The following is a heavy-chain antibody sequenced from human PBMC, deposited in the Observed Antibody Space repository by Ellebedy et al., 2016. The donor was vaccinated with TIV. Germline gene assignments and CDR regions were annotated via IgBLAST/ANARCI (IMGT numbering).Heavy chain of an antibody. Sequence: AASVKVSCKASGYTFTGSYMHWVRQAPGQGIEWMGWIKPNSGGTNYAQKFQGRVTMTRDTSISTAYMELSRLRSDDTAVYYCTRGTSHVAFVKLYDWFHPWGQGSLVTVSS. V-gene: IGHV1-2*02. D-gene: IGHD3-10*01. CDR3: TRGTSHVAFVKLYDWFHP. J-gene: IGHJ5*02. CDR1: GYTFTGSY. CDR2: IKPNSGGT.